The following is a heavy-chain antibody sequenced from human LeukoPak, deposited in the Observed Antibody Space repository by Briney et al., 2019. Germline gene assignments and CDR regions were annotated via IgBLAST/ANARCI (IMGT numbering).Heavy chain of an antibody. CDR2: IYTSGRT. V-gene: IGHV4-4*07. Sequence: SETLSLTCTASSGSISSYYWSWIRQPAGKGLEWIGRIYTSGRTNYNPSLKSRVTMSADTSKNQFSLKLSSVTAADTAVYYCASASHPYYFDYWGQGTLVTVSS. CDR3: ASASHPYYFDY. J-gene: IGHJ4*02. CDR1: SGSISSYY.